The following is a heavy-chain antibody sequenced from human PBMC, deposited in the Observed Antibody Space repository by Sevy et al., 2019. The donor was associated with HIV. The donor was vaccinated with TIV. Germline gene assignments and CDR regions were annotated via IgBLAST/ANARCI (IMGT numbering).Heavy chain of an antibody. D-gene: IGHD3-22*01. CDR1: GFTFGTYA. J-gene: IGHJ4*02. Sequence: GGSLRLSCAASGFTFGTYAMSWVRRPPGRGRGWVSTISGGGGRTYYEDSVKGRLTISRDNSKNRLYLQMNSLRAADTAVYYCAKAVYASKVVVTNGFDYWGQGTLVTVSS. V-gene: IGHV3-23*01. CDR3: AKAVYASKVVVTNGFDY. CDR2: ISGGGGRT.